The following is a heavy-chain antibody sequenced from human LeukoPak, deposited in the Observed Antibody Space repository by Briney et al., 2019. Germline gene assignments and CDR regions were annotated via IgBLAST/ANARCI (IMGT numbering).Heavy chain of an antibody. J-gene: IGHJ6*03. V-gene: IGHV1-46*03. CDR1: GYTFTSYY. CDR2: INPSGGST. D-gene: IGHD3-3*01. Sequence: ASVKVSCKASGYTFTSYYMHWVRQAPGQGLEWMGIINPSGGSTSYAQKFQGRVTMTRDTSTSTVYMELSSLRSEDTAVYYCARAGGYYDFWSGYYTSYYYYMDVWGKGTTVTVSS. CDR3: ARAGGYYDFWSGYYTSYYYYMDV.